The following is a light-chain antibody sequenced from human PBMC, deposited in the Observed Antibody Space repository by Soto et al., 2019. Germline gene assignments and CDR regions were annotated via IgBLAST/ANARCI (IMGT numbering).Light chain of an antibody. V-gene: IGKV3-15*01. CDR1: QSVSSY. J-gene: IGKJ5*01. CDR2: DAS. CDR3: QQYHNWPIT. Sequence: EIVVTQSPATLSVYQGEIATLSCRASQSVSSYLAWHQQKPGQAPRILMYDASTRATGISARFSGSGSGTEFTLTISSLQSEDFAGYYCQQYHNWPITFGQGTRLEIK.